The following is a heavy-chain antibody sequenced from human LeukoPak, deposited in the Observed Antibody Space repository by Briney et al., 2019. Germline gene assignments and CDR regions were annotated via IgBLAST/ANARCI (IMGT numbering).Heavy chain of an antibody. J-gene: IGHJ5*02. CDR2: IYYSGST. CDR3: ARVRSITIFGVVIDWNWFDP. Sequence: PSQTLSVTCTVSGGSISSGDYYWSWIRQPPGKGLEWIGYIYYSGSTYYNPSLKSRVTISVDTSKNQFSLKLSSVTAADTAVYYCARVRSITIFGVVIDWNWFDPWGQGTLVTVSS. CDR1: GGSISSGDYY. D-gene: IGHD3-3*01. V-gene: IGHV4-30-4*08.